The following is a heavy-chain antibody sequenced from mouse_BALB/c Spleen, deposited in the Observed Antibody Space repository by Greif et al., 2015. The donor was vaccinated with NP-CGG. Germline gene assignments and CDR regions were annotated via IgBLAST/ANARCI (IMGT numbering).Heavy chain of an antibody. CDR2: MNPSNGGT. J-gene: IGHJ2*01. CDR1: GYTFTSYY. CDR3: TRLNGKYGGGSSFDD. Sequence: VQLQQSGAELVKPGASMKLSCKASGYTFTSYYMYWVKQSPGQGLEWIGEMNPSNGGTNFIEKFTSRATLTVDKSSTTAYMQLSSLTSEDSAVYYCTRLNGKYGGGSSFDDWGQGTPLTVSS. V-gene: IGHV1S81*02. D-gene: IGHD2-1*01.